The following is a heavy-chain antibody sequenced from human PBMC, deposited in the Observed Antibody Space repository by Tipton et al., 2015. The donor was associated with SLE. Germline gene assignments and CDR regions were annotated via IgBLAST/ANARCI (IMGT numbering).Heavy chain of an antibody. Sequence: TLSLTCTVSGGSISSYYWSWIRQPAGKGLEWIGRIYSSGTTNYYPSLKSRVTMSVDTSKNQFSLKLASVTAADTAVYYCARGQHQFGRFDYWGQGTLVTVSS. J-gene: IGHJ4*02. V-gene: IGHV4-4*07. CDR2: IYSSGTT. D-gene: IGHD3/OR15-3a*01. CDR3: ARGQHQFGRFDY. CDR1: GGSISSYY.